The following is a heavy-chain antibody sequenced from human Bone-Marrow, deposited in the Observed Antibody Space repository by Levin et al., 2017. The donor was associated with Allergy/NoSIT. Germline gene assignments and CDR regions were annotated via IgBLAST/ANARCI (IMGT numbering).Heavy chain of an antibody. Sequence: PSETLSLTCAVSGYSISSGYYWGWIRQPPGKGLEWIGSIYHSGSTYYNPSLKSRVTISVDTSKNQFSLKLSSVTAADTAVYYCAREYLSVQGVTKGYFDYWGQGTLVTVSS. D-gene: IGHD3-10*01. CDR3: AREYLSVQGVTKGYFDY. CDR1: GYSISSGYY. CDR2: IYHSGST. J-gene: IGHJ4*02. V-gene: IGHV4-38-2*02.